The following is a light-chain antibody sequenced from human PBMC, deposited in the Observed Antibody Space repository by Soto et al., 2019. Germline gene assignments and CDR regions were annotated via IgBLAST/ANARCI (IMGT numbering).Light chain of an antibody. CDR2: EGT. Sequence: QSALTQPASVSGSPGQSITVSCTGINSDVGIYNLVSWYQHHPGKAPKLVIYEGTKRPSGVSSRFSGSKSGNTASLTISGLQAEDEGDYYCCSLEGSNALVVFGGGTKVTVL. J-gene: IGLJ2*01. CDR3: CSLEGSNALVV. CDR1: NSDVGIYNL. V-gene: IGLV2-23*01.